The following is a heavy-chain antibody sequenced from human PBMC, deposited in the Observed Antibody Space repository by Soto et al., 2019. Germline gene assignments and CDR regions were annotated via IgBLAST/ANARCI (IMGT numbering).Heavy chain of an antibody. CDR3: ARAGGLGAVAVDY. CDR2: IYHSGRT. J-gene: IGHJ4*02. D-gene: IGHD6-19*01. Sequence: QLQLQESGSGLVKPSQTLSLTCAVSGGSISSGGYSWSWIRQPPGKGLEWIGYIYHSGRTYYNPSHKSRVTISVDRSKNQFSLKLSSVTAADTAVYYCARAGGLGAVAVDYWGQGTLGTVSS. CDR1: GGSISSGGYS. V-gene: IGHV4-30-2*01.